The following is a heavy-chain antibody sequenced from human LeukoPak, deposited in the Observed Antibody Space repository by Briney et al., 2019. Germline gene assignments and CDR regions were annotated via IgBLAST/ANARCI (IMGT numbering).Heavy chain of an antibody. CDR3: ASAPHFGYSYGSYAFDI. CDR2: IYYSGST. Sequence: SQTLSLTCTVSGGSISSGGYYWSWIRQHPGKGLEWIGYIYYSGSTYYNPSLKSRVTISVDTSKNQFSLKLSSVTAADTAVYYCASAPHFGYSYGSYAFDIWGQGTMVTVSS. V-gene: IGHV4-31*03. D-gene: IGHD5-18*01. CDR1: GGSISSGGYY. J-gene: IGHJ3*02.